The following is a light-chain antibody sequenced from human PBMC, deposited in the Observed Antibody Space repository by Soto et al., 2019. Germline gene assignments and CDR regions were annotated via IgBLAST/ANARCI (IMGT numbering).Light chain of an antibody. CDR1: QSISTY. J-gene: IGKJ4*01. V-gene: IGKV1-39*01. Sequence: DIQMTQSPSSLSASVGDRVTITCRASQSISTYLNWYQQKPGKAPNLLIFAASTLQSGVPSRFSGSGSGTDLTLTIRSLQPEDFATYYCQQSYTAPLTFGGGTKVDI. CDR3: QQSYTAPLT. CDR2: AAS.